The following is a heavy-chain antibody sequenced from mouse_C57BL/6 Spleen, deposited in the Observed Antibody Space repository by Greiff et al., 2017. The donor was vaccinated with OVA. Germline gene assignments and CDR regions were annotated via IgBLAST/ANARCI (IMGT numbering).Heavy chain of an antibody. CDR3: ARSGGTNRGPYYGSSFYAMDY. CDR1: GYSFTGYF. Sequence: EVQLQQSGPELVTPGDSVKISCKASGYSFTGYFMNWVMQSHGKSLEWIGRINPYNGDTFYNQKFKGKATLTVDKSSSTAHMELRSLTSEDSAVYYCARSGGTNRGPYYGSSFYAMDYWGQGTSVTVSS. J-gene: IGHJ4*01. CDR2: INPYNGDT. D-gene: IGHD1-1*01. V-gene: IGHV1-20*01.